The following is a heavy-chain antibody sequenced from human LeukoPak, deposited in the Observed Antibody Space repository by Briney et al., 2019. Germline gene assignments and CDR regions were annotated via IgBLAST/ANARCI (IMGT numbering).Heavy chain of an antibody. V-gene: IGHV3-7*01. CDR2: IKKDGSEK. J-gene: IGHJ6*04. Sequence: GGPLRLSCVASGFTYRRYWMTWARHAPGGGGVGVANIKKDGSEKYYVDSAKGRFTVSRDNAKTSLYLQMNSLRAEDTAVYYCAELGITMIGGVWGKGTTVTISS. CDR1: GFTYRRYW. CDR3: AELGITMIGGV. D-gene: IGHD3-10*02.